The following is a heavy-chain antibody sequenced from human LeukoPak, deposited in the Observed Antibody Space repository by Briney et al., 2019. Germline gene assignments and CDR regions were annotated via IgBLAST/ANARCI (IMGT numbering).Heavy chain of an antibody. CDR1: GCSLSRNY. J-gene: IGHJ4*02. D-gene: IGHD3-10*01. CDR2: IYSGGRT. CDR3: TRDVIRGTNLGY. V-gene: IGHV3-66*02. Sequence: HPGGSLRLSCAASGCSLSRNYMTWVRQAPGKGVGGVSVIYSGGRTHYADSVKGRFTISRDSSKNTLYLQMNSLRAEDTAVYYCTRDVIRGTNLGYWGQGTLVTVSS.